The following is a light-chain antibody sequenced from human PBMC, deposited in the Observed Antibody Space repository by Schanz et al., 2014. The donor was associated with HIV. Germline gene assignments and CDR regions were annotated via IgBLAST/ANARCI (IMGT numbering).Light chain of an antibody. CDR1: QSISEW. J-gene: IGKJ2*01. CDR3: LHYNDFTST. V-gene: IGKV1-5*03. CDR2: EAS. Sequence: DIQMTQSPISLSASVGDTVTITCRPSQSISEWLAWYQQKPGQAPNLLISEASTLESGVPSRFSGTGSGTEFTLTISSLHPDDFATYFCLHYNDFTSTFGQGTKLEIK.